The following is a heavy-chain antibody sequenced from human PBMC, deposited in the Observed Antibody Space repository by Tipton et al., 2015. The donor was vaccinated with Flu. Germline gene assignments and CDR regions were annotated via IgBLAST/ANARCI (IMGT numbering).Heavy chain of an antibody. CDR1: GGSMSSFY. J-gene: IGHJ4*02. V-gene: IGHV4-4*07. CDR3: ARGSGSGTFVIFDF. D-gene: IGHD3-10*01. CDR2: IYPSGNT. Sequence: TLSLTCTVSGGSMSSFYWSWIRQPAGKGLEWMGRIYPSGNTNYNPSLKSRLTMSVDASKKQFSLKLRSVTAADTAVYYCARGSGSGTFVIFDFWGQGTLVTVSS.